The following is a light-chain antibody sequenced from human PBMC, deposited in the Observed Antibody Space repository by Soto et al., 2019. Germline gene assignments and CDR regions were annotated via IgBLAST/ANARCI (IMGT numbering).Light chain of an antibody. V-gene: IGLV1-44*01. CDR1: GSSIGTNT. CDR3: TAWDGSLNNVL. Sequence: QFVLTQPPSAYGTPGQRVTISCSGSGSSIGTNTVNWYRQIPGTAPKLLIYGNNQRPSGVPDRFSGSKSGTSASLAISGLQSEDEAEYYCTAWDGSLNNVLFGGGTKLTVL. J-gene: IGLJ2*01. CDR2: GNN.